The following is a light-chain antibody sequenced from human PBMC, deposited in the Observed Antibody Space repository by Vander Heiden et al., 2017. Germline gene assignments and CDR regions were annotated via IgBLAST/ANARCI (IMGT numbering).Light chain of an antibody. CDR3: AAWDDSLKGWV. J-gene: IGLJ3*02. V-gene: IGLV1-47*01. CDR2: MNS. Sequence: QSVLTQPPSASGTPGQRVTISCSGSISNIGSNYVYWYQQVPGTAPKLLIYMNSQRPSGVPYRFSGSKSGTSGSLAISGLRSEDEADYYCAAWDDSLKGWVFGGGTKLTVL. CDR1: ISNIGSNY.